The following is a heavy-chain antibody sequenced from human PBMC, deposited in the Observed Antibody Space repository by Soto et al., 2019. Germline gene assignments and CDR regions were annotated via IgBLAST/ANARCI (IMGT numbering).Heavy chain of an antibody. J-gene: IGHJ4*02. Sequence: GSLRLSCAASGFTFSTHAMSWVRQAPGKGLEWVSSISSGGTTTFYAASVEGRFTISRDKSKNTLYLQMNSLRADDTAVYFCAKEGGSIGGWFGRKFDSWGQGTQVTVSS. CDR2: ISSGGTTT. V-gene: IGHV3-23*01. CDR3: AKEGGSIGGWFGRKFDS. CDR1: GFTFSTHA. D-gene: IGHD3-16*01.